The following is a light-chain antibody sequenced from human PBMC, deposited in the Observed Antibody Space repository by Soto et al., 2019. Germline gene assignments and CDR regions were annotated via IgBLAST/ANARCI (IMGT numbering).Light chain of an antibody. CDR3: QQYNNWPRT. Sequence: EILLTQSPGTLSRSPGERAPLPCRASQRVSNNYVAWYQQKPGQAPRLLIHSAFTRAIGIPARFSGSGSGTEFTLTISSLQSEDFAVYYCQQYNNWPRTFGQGTKVDIK. CDR2: SAF. J-gene: IGKJ1*01. CDR1: QRVSNN. V-gene: IGKV3-15*01.